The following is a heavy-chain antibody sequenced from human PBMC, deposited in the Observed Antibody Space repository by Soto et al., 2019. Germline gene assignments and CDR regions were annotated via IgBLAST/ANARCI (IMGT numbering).Heavy chain of an antibody. J-gene: IGHJ5*02. V-gene: IGHV2-5*02. CDR1: GFSLSTSGLG. Sequence: QSTLKESGPTLVKPTQTLTLTCTFSGFSLSTSGLGVVWIRPPPGRALEWLVIIYWDDDKRYRAAMKRRLTITQDTSKNQVVLKMTNMDPVDTGTYYCAHNLVAGTSWFDPWCQGTLVTVSS. CDR2: IYWDDDK. D-gene: IGHD6-19*01. CDR3: AHNLVAGTSWFDP.